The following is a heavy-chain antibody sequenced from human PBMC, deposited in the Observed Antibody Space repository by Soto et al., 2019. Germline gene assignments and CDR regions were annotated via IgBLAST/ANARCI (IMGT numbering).Heavy chain of an antibody. CDR2: ISGSGGTI. CDR1: GFTLSSYS. CDR3: ARDTGLRSSGWSYYFDF. V-gene: IGHV3-48*01. Sequence: EVQLVESGGGMVQPGGSLRVSCAASGFTLSSYSMHWVRQAPGKGLEWVSYISGSGGTIYYADSVKGRFTISRDNANNSLSVQMNSLRAEDTAVYFCARDTGLRSSGWSYYFDFWGQGTRVTVSS. D-gene: IGHD6-19*01. J-gene: IGHJ4*02.